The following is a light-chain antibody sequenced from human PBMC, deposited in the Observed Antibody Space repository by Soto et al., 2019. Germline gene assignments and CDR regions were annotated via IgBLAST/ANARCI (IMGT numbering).Light chain of an antibody. CDR1: QDISSL. CDR2: AAT. J-gene: IGKJ3*01. Sequence: IQMTQSPSSVSASVGDRVTITCRASQDISSLLAWYQHKPGKAPKLLIYAATTLQSGVPSRFSGSESGTEFTLTSSSLQPDDFATYECQQADTFPFTFGPGTKVDMK. V-gene: IGKV1-12*01. CDR3: QQADTFPFT.